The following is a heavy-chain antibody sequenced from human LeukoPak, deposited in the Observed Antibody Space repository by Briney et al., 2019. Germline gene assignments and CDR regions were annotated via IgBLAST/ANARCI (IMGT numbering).Heavy chain of an antibody. J-gene: IGHJ4*02. V-gene: IGHV3-9*01. CDR3: AKGSLIAASGTLFDF. CDR1: GFTFDDYS. D-gene: IGHD6-13*01. CDR2: LGWNGVII. Sequence: PGGSLRLSCAASGFTFDDYSMHWVRQSPGKGLEWLSCLGWNGVIIDYADSVKGRFTISRDNAKNSLYLQMDSLKTEDTALYYCAKGSLIAASGTLFDFWGQGTRVTVSS.